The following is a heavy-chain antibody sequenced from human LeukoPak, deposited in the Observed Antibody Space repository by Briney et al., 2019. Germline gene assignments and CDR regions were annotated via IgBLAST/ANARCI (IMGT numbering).Heavy chain of an antibody. CDR3: AADLLRFLEWLPGDYGMDV. J-gene: IGHJ6*02. Sequence: GASVKVSCKASGFTFTSSAMQWVRQARGQRLEWIGWIVVGSGNTNCAQKFQERVTITRDMSTSTAYMELSSLRSEDTAVYYCAADLLRFLEWLPGDYGMDVWGQGTTVTVSS. CDR2: IVVGSGNT. V-gene: IGHV1-58*02. D-gene: IGHD3-3*01. CDR1: GFTFTSSA.